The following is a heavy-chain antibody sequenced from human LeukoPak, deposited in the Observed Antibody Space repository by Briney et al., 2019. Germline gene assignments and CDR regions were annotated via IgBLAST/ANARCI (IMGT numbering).Heavy chain of an antibody. CDR3: GRELGGPKTGGFDI. V-gene: IGHV3-64*02. CDR1: GLRFSYHD. CDR2: IGAAGAHT. D-gene: IGHD7-27*01. J-gene: IGHJ3*02. Sequence: PGGSLTLSCAVSGLRFSYHDMHWVRQAPGKGLEFVSSIGAAGAHTFYAGSVKGRFTISRDNFQSTMYLQMDGLRPEDSAVYYCGRELGGPKTGGFDIWGQGTVVTVSS.